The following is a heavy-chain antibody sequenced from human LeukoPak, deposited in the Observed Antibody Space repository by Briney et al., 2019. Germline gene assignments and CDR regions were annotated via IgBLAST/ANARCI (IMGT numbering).Heavy chain of an antibody. CDR1: GAPISSNNW. CDR3: ARFSPRAMGNYLDF. V-gene: IGHV4-4*02. CDR2: IYHSGST. J-gene: IGHJ4*02. D-gene: IGHD7-27*01. Sequence: SGTLSLTCAVSGAPISSNNWWWSWVRQPPGKGLEWIGEIYHSGSTNYNPSLRSRVTMSVDKSKNQFSLELSSVTAADTAVYYCARFSPRAMGNYLDFWGQGTLVTVSS.